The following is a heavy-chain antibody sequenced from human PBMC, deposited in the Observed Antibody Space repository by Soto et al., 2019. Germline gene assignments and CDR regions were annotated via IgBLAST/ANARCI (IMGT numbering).Heavy chain of an antibody. CDR3: ARWSPNSSYGGWVGY. CDR2: IYYSGRT. J-gene: IGHJ4*02. V-gene: IGHV4-39*01. D-gene: IGHD4-17*01. Sequence: LSLTCTVSGDSIRIADYFWGWIRQPPGKGLDWIGSIYYSGRTYYNLSLKSRVTISIDMSRSQFSLTLNSVTAADTAVYYCARWSPNSSYGGWVGYWGQGTLVTVSS. CDR1: GDSIRIADYF.